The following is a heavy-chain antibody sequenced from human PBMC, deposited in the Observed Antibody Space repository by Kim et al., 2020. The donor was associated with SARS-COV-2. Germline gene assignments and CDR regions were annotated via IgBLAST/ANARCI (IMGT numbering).Heavy chain of an antibody. D-gene: IGHD2-2*02. CDR3: ARHTNIVVEPPTIGAVDY. CDR2: IYPDDSDI. J-gene: IGHJ4*02. CDR1: GYSFTNYW. V-gene: IGHV5-51*01. Sequence: GESLKISCKGSGYSFTNYWIGWVRQMPGKGLEWMGVIYPDDSDIRYSPSFQGQVTISADKSISTAYLQWRSLRASDTAIYYCARHTNIVVEPPTIGAVDYWGQGTLVTVSS.